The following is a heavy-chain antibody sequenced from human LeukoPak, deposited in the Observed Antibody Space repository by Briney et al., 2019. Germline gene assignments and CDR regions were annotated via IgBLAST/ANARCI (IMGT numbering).Heavy chain of an antibody. V-gene: IGHV4-39*07. D-gene: IGHD6-19*01. Sequence: SETLYLTWTVSGGSISSSSYYWGWIRQPPGKGLEWIGSIYYSGSTYYNPSLKSRVTISVDTSRNQFSLKLSSVTAADTAVYYCARGAVNSSGWYRLGYFDYWGQGTLVTVSS. CDR3: ARGAVNSSGWYRLGYFDY. CDR2: IYYSGST. J-gene: IGHJ4*02. CDR1: GGSISSSSYY.